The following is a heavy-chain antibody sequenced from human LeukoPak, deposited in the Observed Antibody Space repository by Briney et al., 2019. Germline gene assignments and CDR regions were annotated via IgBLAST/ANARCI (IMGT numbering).Heavy chain of an antibody. D-gene: IGHD2-2*01. V-gene: IGHV4-61*01. J-gene: IGHJ5*02. CDR2: IHYSGST. Sequence: SETLSLTCTVSGGAVSSGSNYWSWIRPPPGKGLEWIVYIHYSGSTSHNPALKSRVTISADTSKNQFSLKLSSVTAADTAVYYCARMARYCSSTICFYNWFDPWGQGTLVTVSS. CDR1: GGAVSSGSNY. CDR3: ARMARYCSSTICFYNWFDP.